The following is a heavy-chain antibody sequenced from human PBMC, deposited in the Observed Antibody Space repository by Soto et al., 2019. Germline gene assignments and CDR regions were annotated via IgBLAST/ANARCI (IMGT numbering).Heavy chain of an antibody. CDR2: FDGSVGHT. D-gene: IGHD3-22*01. V-gene: IGHV3-23*01. Sequence: GGSLRLSCAASGFSFSSYAVSWVRQAPGKGLEWVSVFDGSVGHTYYTNSVKGRFTISNDNSKNTLFLQMNRLKAEDTAVYFCAKPLQYDSSWPLHYWGQGTLVTVSS. CDR1: GFSFSSYA. J-gene: IGHJ4*02. CDR3: AKPLQYDSSWPLHY.